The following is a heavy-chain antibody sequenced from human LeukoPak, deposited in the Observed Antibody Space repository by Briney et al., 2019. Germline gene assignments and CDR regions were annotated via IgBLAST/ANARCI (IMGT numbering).Heavy chain of an antibody. D-gene: IGHD3-10*01. CDR1: GGSISSGGYY. Sequence: PSETLSLTCTVSGGSISSGGYYWSWIRQLPGKGLEWIGYIDYSGSTYYNPSLKSRVIMSVDTSKNQFSLKLSSVTAADTAVYYCARYGSGAYGFDMWGQGTMVTVSS. CDR3: ARYGSGAYGFDM. J-gene: IGHJ3*02. CDR2: IDYSGST. V-gene: IGHV4-31*03.